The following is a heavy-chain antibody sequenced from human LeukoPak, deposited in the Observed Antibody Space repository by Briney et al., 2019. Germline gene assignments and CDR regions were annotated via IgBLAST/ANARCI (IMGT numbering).Heavy chain of an antibody. V-gene: IGHV1-8*02. CDR3: ARESCSGGSCYSDY. CDR2: MNPNSGNT. CDR1: GYTFTNYD. J-gene: IGHJ4*02. Sequence: ASVKVSCKASGYTFTNYDINWVRQATGQGLEWMRWMNPNSGNTGYAQKFQGRVTMTRNTSISTAYMELSSLRSEDTAVYYCARESCSGGSCYSDYWGQGTLVTDSS. D-gene: IGHD2-15*01.